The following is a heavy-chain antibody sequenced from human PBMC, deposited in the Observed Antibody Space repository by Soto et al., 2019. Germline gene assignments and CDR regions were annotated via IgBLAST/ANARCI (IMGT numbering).Heavy chain of an antibody. Sequence: EVQLLESGGGLVQPGGSLRLSCAASGFTFSSYAMPWVRQAPGEGLQWVSSISGSGESTFHADSVKGRFTISRDNSKNTLTLQMNSRRAEDTAIYYCAKYSSYWDEDYWGQGTLVTVSS. J-gene: IGHJ4*02. CDR1: GFTFSSYA. D-gene: IGHD3-22*01. CDR2: ISGSGEST. CDR3: AKYSSYWDEDY. V-gene: IGHV3-23*01.